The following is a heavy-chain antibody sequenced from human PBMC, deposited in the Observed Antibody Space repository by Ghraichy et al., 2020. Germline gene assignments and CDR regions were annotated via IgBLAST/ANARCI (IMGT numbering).Heavy chain of an antibody. CDR3: AREWTGISASD. CDR1: GFTLGDYA. Sequence: GGSLRLSCTVSGFTLGDYAMSWFRQAPGKGLEWVGFIRSNANGGTTEYAPSMRGRFTISRDNSKNIAYLQMDSLETEDTAMYYCAREWTGISASDWGQGTLVTVSS. V-gene: IGHV3-49*03. CDR2: IRSNANGGTT. D-gene: IGHD3/OR15-3a*01. J-gene: IGHJ4*02.